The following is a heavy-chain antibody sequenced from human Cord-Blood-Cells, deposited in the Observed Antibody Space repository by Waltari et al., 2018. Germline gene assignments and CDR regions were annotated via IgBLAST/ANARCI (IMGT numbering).Heavy chain of an antibody. CDR2: IWYDGSNK. Sequence: QVQLVESGGGVVQPGGSLRLSCAASGFTFSSYGMHWVTQAPGKGLEWVAFIWYDGSNKYYADSGKGRFTISRDNSKNTLYLQMNSRRAEDAAVYYCAKAMGGGCDYCGQGTLFTVSS. CDR1: GFTFSSYG. D-gene: IGHD2-8*01. V-gene: IGHV3-30*02. CDR3: AKAMGGGCDY. J-gene: IGHJ4*02.